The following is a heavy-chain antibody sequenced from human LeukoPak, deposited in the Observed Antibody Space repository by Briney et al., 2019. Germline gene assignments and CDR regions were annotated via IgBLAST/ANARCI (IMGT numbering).Heavy chain of an antibody. CDR3: AKAWYSSSWYPPENWFDP. V-gene: IGHV3-23*01. Sequence: GGSLRLSCAASGFTFSSYAMSWVRQAPGKGLEWVSAISGSGGSTYYADSVKGRFTISRDNSRNTLYLQMNSLRAEDTAVYYCAKAWYSSSWYPPENWFDPWGQGTLVTVSS. CDR1: GFTFSSYA. J-gene: IGHJ5*02. D-gene: IGHD6-13*01. CDR2: ISGSGGST.